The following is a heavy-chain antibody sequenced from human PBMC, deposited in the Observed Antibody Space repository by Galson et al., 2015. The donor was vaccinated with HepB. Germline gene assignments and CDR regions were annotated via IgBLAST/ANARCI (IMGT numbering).Heavy chain of an antibody. J-gene: IGHJ4*02. CDR3: ASSGHSYGPYYFDY. V-gene: IGHV4-59*08. Sequence: TLSLTCTVSGGSISSYYWSWIRQPPGKGLEWIGYIYYSGSTNYNPSLKSRVTISVDTSKNQFSLKLSSVTAADTAVYYCASSGHSYGPYYFDYWGQGTLVTVSS. CDR1: GGSISSYY. D-gene: IGHD5-18*01. CDR2: IYYSGST.